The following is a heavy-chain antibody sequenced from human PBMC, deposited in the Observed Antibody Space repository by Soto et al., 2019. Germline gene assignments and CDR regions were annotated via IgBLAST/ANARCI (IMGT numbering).Heavy chain of an antibody. Sequence: QLLLQELGPGLVKPSETLSLTCTVSGGSISTASYYWGWIRQAPGKGLEWIASVNYAGTTYYSPSSKSRIAISIGTPKNQFSLRVNSVTAADTGLYFCARLMRDRSWYFDWFDPWGQGTLVTVSS. J-gene: IGHJ5*02. CDR1: GGSISTASYY. CDR3: ARLMRDRSWYFDWFDP. D-gene: IGHD6-13*01. V-gene: IGHV4-39*01. CDR2: VNYAGTT.